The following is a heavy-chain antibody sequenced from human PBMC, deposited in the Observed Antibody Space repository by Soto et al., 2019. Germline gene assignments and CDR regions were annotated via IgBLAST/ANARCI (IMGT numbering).Heavy chain of an antibody. J-gene: IGHJ4*02. CDR2: IYPGDSDT. CDR1: GYSFTSYW. D-gene: IGHD3-3*01. V-gene: IGHV5-51*01. Sequence: PGESLKISCKGSGYSFTSYWIGWVRQMPGKGLEWMGIIYPGDSDTRYSPSFQGQVTISADKSISTVYLQWSSLKASDTAMYYCARGKSYDFWSAYWVDYWGQGTLVTVSS. CDR3: ARGKSYDFWSAYWVDY.